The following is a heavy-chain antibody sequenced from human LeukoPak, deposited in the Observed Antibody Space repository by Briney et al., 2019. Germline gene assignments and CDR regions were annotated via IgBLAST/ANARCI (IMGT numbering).Heavy chain of an antibody. D-gene: IGHD3-22*01. J-gene: IGHJ4*02. V-gene: IGHV4-34*01. Sequence: SETLSLTCAVYGGSFSGYYWSWIRQPPGKGLEWIGEINHGGSTNYNPSLKSRVTISVDTSKNQFSLKLSSVTAADTAVYYCARAASYYYDSSGYFYDYWGQGTLVTVSS. CDR1: GGSFSGYY. CDR2: INHGGST. CDR3: ARAASYYYDSSGYFYDY.